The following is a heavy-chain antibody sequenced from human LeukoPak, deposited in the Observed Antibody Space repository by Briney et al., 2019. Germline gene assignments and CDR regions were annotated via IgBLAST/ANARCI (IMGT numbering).Heavy chain of an antibody. V-gene: IGHV4-59*08. CDR3: ARHIGGVDYY. CDR1: GGSVTSYY. D-gene: IGHD2-8*01. CDR2: IYYTGST. Sequence: PSETLSLTCTVSGGSVTSYYWSWIRQPPGKGLEWIGYIYYTGSTNYNPSLKSRVTISVDTSKNQFPLKLSSVTAADTATYYCARHIGGVDYYWGQGALVTVSS. J-gene: IGHJ4*02.